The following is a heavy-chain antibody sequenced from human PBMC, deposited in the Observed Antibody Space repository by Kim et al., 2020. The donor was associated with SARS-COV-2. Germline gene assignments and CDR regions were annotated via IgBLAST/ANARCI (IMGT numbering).Heavy chain of an antibody. V-gene: IGHV3-43*01. CDR2: ISWDGGST. CDR3: AKAPHRSHRSYYYYGMDV. Sequence: GGSLRLSCAASGFTFDDYTMHWVRQAPGKGLEWVSLISWDGGSTYYADSVKGRFTISRDNSKNSLYLQMNRLRTEDTALYYCAKAPHRSHRSYYYYGMDVWGQGTTVTVSS. CDR1: GFTFDDYT. J-gene: IGHJ6*02.